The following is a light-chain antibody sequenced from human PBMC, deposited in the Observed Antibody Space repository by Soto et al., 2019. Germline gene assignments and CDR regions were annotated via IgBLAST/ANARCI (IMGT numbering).Light chain of an antibody. CDR1: HDIGNS. CDR2: GAS. J-gene: IGKJ4*01. CDR3: QNYNSDPVT. Sequence: DLQMTQSPPSLSASVGDRVTVTCRASHDIGNSLAWYQQRPGKSPRLLIYGASSLLSGVPSRFSGSGSGTNFTLAISSLRPEDVGSFYCQNYNSDPVTFGGGTKVDIK. V-gene: IGKV1-27*01.